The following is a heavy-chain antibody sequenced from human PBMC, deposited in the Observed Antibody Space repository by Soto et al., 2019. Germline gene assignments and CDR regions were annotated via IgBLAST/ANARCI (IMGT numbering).Heavy chain of an antibody. CDR2: IRSKAYGGTT. CDR3: TREDIVVEVAATPGYHYGMYX. Sequence: PGGSLRLSCTASEFTFGDYAMSWVRQAPGKGLEWVFFIRSKAYGGTTEYAASVKGRFTISRDDSKSIAYLQMKSLKTEDTAVYYCTREDIVVEVAATPGYHYGMYXWGQGTQFTVS. V-gene: IGHV3-49*04. D-gene: IGHD2-15*01. CDR1: EFTFGDYA. J-gene: IGHJ6*02.